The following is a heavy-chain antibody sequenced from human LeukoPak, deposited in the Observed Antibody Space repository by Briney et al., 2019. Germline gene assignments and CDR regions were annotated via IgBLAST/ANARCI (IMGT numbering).Heavy chain of an antibody. CDR1: GFTFSSYW. D-gene: IGHD1-1*01. J-gene: IGHJ3*02. Sequence: GGSLRFSCAASGFTFSSYWMHRVRQVPGKGLVWVSRINRDGSSTTYADSVKGRFTISRENGKNKLYLQINSLRAEDTAVYYCATGNAHAFDIWGQGTMVTVSS. CDR3: ATGNAHAFDI. CDR2: INRDGSST. V-gene: IGHV3-74*01.